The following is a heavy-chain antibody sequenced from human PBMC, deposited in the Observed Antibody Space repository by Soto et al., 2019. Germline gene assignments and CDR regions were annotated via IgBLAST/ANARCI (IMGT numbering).Heavy chain of an antibody. CDR3: TTQEMTPGS. Sequence: EVQLVESGGGLVQPGGSLKLSCVTSGFTFSGSAVHWVRQASGKGLEWVGRIRGKAHSYATAYASSVEGRFTISRDDSMNTAYLQMNSLKTEDTAVYYCTTQEMTPGSWGQGTLVTVSS. CDR2: IRGKAHSYAT. CDR1: GFTFSGSA. D-gene: IGHD2-15*01. J-gene: IGHJ4*02. V-gene: IGHV3-73*01.